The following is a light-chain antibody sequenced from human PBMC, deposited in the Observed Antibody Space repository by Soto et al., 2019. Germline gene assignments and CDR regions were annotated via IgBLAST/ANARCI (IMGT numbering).Light chain of an antibody. CDR3: GADHGSGSNFLVV. Sequence: QPVLTQPPSASASLGASVTLTCTLSSGYSNYKVDWYQQRPGKGPRFVMRVGTGGIVGSKGDGIPDRFSVLGSGLNRYLTIKNIQEEDESDYHCGADHGSGSNFLVVFGGATKVTVL. V-gene: IGLV9-49*01. CDR2: VGTGGIVG. CDR1: SGYSNYK. J-gene: IGLJ2*01.